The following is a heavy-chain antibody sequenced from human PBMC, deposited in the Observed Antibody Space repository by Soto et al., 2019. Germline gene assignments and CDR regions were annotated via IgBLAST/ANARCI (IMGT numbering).Heavy chain of an antibody. D-gene: IGHD2-2*01. V-gene: IGHV3-23*01. CDR3: ANILGYCSSTSCPIDY. CDR2: ISGSGGST. Sequence: GGSLRLSCAASGFTFSSYAMSWVRQAPGKGLEWVSAISGSGGSTYYADSVKGRFTISRDNSKNMLYLQMNSLRAEDTAVYYCANILGYCSSTSCPIDYWGQGTLVTVSS. J-gene: IGHJ4*02. CDR1: GFTFSSYA.